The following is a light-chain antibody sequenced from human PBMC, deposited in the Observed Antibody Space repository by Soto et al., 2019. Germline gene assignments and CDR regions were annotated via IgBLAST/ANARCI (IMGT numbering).Light chain of an antibody. Sequence: IVLTQSPATLSLSPGERATLSCRASQGVSNFFAWYQQKPGQAPRLLIYDASSRATGIPARFSGSGSGTDFTLTISSLEAEDFAVYYCQQRSNWPLTFGGGTKVEIK. CDR1: QGVSNF. CDR2: DAS. CDR3: QQRSNWPLT. V-gene: IGKV3-11*01. J-gene: IGKJ4*01.